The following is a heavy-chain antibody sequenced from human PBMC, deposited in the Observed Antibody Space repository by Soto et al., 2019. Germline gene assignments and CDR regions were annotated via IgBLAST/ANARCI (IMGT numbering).Heavy chain of an antibody. D-gene: IGHD3-10*01. CDR2: ISAYNGNT. CDR3: ARRRTYYYGSGSSHWFDP. J-gene: IGHJ5*02. Sequence: QVQLVQSGAEVKKPGASVKVSCKASGYTFTSYGISWVRQAPGQGLEWMGWISAYNGNTNYAQKLQGRVTMITDTSTSTAYMEQRSLRSDDTAVYYCARRRTYYYGSGSSHWFDPWGQGTLVTVSS. V-gene: IGHV1-18*01. CDR1: GYTFTSYG.